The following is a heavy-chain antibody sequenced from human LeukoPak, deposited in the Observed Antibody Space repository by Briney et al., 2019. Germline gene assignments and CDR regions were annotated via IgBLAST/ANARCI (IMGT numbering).Heavy chain of an antibody. CDR2: ISYNGSNK. D-gene: IGHD6-19*01. J-gene: IGHJ4*02. CDR3: AILAVAGRTFDY. CDR1: GFTFSSYA. V-gene: IGHV3-30-3*01. Sequence: GGSLRLSCAASGFTFSSYAMHWVRQAPGKGLEWVAVISYNGSNKYYADSVKGRFTISRDNSKNTLYLQMNSLRAEDTAVYYCAILAVAGRTFDYWGQGTLVTVSS.